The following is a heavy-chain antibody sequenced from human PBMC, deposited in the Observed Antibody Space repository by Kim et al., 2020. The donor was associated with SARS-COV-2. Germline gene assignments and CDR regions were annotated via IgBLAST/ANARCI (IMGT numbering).Heavy chain of an antibody. CDR3: AKDLAGGADHSGSYLFDY. J-gene: IGHJ4*02. Sequence: GGSLRLSCAASGFTFSSYGMHWVRQAPGKGLEWVAVISYDGSNKYYADSVKGRFTISRDNSKNTLYLQMNSLRAEDTAVYYCAKDLAGGADHSGSYLFDYWGQGTLVTVSS. CDR2: ISYDGSNK. D-gene: IGHD1-26*01. CDR1: GFTFSSYG. V-gene: IGHV3-30*18.